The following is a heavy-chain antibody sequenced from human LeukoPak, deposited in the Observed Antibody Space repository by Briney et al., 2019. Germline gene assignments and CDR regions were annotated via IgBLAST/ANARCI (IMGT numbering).Heavy chain of an antibody. CDR3: ARLSGFGVVIIGSWFDP. J-gene: IGHJ5*02. V-gene: IGHV4-59*08. CDR1: GGSISSYY. Sequence: SETLSLTCTVSGGSISSYYWSWIRQPPGKGLEWIGYIYYSGSTNYNPSPKSRVTISVDTSKNQFSLKLSSVTAADTAVYYCARLSGFGVVIIGSWFDPWGQGTLVTVSS. CDR2: IYYSGST. D-gene: IGHD3-3*01.